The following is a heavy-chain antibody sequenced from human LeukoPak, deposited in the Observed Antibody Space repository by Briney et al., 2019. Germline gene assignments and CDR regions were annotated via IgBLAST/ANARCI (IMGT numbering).Heavy chain of an antibody. CDR3: ARDKCSGGSCYSGGNWFDP. CDR1: GGSISSSSYY. Sequence: SETLSLTCTVSGGSISSSSYYWGWIRQPPGKGLEWIGSIYYSGSTYYNPSLKSRVTISVDTSKNQFSLKLSSVTAADTAVYYCARDKCSGGSCYSGGNWFDPWGQGTLVTVSS. J-gene: IGHJ5*02. D-gene: IGHD2-15*01. V-gene: IGHV4-39*02. CDR2: IYYSGST.